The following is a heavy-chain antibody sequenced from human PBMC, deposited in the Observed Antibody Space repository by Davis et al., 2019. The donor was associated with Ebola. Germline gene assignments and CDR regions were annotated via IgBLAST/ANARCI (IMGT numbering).Heavy chain of an antibody. CDR2: ISISSAFI. D-gene: IGHD3-3*01. Sequence: GESLKISCAASGFTFSTYTMTWVRQAPGKGLEWVSSISISSAFIYYADSVKSRFTVSRDNAKSSLSLQMNSLRAEDTAVYYCAKSGLSFGVVKYHYGMDVWGQGTTVTVSS. CDR1: GFTFSTYT. V-gene: IGHV3-21*04. CDR3: AKSGLSFGVVKYHYGMDV. J-gene: IGHJ6*02.